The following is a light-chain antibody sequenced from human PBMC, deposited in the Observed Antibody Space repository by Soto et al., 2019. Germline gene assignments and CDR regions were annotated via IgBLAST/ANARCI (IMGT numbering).Light chain of an antibody. CDR1: QSVGSY. V-gene: IGKV3-20*01. J-gene: IGKJ5*01. Sequence: EIVLTHSPATLSFSPLESATLSFRSSQSVGSYLALYQQKPGQAPRPLIYGASKRAPGIPDRFSGSGSATDFTLTISRLEPEDFALYYCQNYGRSPINFGQGTRLEIK. CDR2: GAS. CDR3: QNYGRSPIN.